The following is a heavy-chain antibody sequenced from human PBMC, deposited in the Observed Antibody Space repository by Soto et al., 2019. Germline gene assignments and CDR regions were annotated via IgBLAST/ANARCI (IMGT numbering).Heavy chain of an antibody. CDR2: IYYSGST. J-gene: IGHJ6*02. CDR1: GGSITSYY. Sequence: PSETLSLTCTVSGGSITSYYWSWIRHPPGKGLEWKGSIYYSGSTNYNPSLKSRVTISVDTTKNQFSLKLSSVTAADTAVYYCARDKGVGYYDFWSGYRPSPNGMDVWGQGTTVTVSS. D-gene: IGHD3-3*01. CDR3: ARDKGVGYYDFWSGYRPSPNGMDV. V-gene: IGHV4-59*01.